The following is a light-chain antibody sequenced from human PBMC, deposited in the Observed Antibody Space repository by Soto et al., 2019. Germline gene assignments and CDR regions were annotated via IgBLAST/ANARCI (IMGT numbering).Light chain of an antibody. V-gene: IGLV2-14*01. Sequence: QSVLTHPASVSGSPGQSITISCPGTSSDVGGWNYVSWYQQHPGKAPKLMIYEVSNRPSGVSHRFSGSKSGNTASLTISGLQAEDDADYYCSSYTSSSTDVFGTGTKVTVL. CDR3: SSYTSSSTDV. J-gene: IGLJ1*01. CDR2: EVS. CDR1: SSDVGGWNY.